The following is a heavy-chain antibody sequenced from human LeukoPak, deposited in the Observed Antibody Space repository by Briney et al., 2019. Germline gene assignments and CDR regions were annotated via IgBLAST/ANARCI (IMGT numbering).Heavy chain of an antibody. CDR2: ITYDGYYK. V-gene: IGHV3-30*03. Sequence: TGGSLRLSCAASGFTFSTYGMHWIRQAPGKGLEWVALITYDGYYKYYSDSVKGRFTISSDTSKNTLYLQMNSLRDEDTAVYYCARDGVGFWDFDYWGQGTLVTVSS. J-gene: IGHJ4*02. CDR3: ARDGVGFWDFDY. CDR1: GFTFSTYG. D-gene: IGHD3-16*01.